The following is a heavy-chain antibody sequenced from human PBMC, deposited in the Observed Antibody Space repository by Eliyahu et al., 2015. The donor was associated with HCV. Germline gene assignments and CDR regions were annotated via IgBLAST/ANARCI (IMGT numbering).Heavy chain of an antibody. CDR2: ISWNSGSR. Sequence: EVQLVESGGGLVQPGGSLRLSCAASGFNFDDFAMHWVRQAPGKGLEGVSGISWNSGSRDYAVSVEGRFTISRDNAKNSLYLQMDSLGDEDTALYYCAKDIWPHYGTNPPDSWGQGTLVTVSS. D-gene: IGHD4/OR15-4a*01. CDR3: AKDIWPHYGTNPPDS. V-gene: IGHV3-9*01. J-gene: IGHJ4*02. CDR1: GFNFDDFA.